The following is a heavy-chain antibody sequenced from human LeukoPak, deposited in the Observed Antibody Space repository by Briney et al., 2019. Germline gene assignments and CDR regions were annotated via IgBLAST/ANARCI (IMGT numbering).Heavy chain of an antibody. Sequence: SETLSLTCTVSGGSISSGGYYWSWIRQHPGKGLEWIGYIYYSGSTYYNPSLKSRVTISVDTSKNQFSLKLSSVTAADTAVYYCARGVSSIGGYGSYFDYWGQGTLVTVSS. D-gene: IGHD5-12*01. J-gene: IGHJ4*02. V-gene: IGHV4-31*03. CDR2: IYYSGST. CDR1: GGSISSGGYY. CDR3: ARGVSSIGGYGSYFDY.